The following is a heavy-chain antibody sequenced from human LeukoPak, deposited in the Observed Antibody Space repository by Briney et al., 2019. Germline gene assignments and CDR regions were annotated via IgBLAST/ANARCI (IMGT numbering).Heavy chain of an antibody. CDR1: GFSFDDYD. J-gene: IGHJ4*02. D-gene: IGHD3-16*01. CDR3: AREEGGYFDY. V-gene: IGHV3-20*04. CDR2: INWNGGST. Sequence: GGSLRLSCAASGFSFDDYDMSWVRQAPGKGLEWVSGINWNGGSTGYADSVKGRFTISRDNAKNSLYLQMSSLRAEDTALYYCAREEGGYFDYWGQGALVTVSS.